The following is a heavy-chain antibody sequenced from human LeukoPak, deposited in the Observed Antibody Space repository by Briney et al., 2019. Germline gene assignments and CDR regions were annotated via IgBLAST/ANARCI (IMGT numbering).Heavy chain of an antibody. CDR2: INPYSGGT. J-gene: IGHJ4*02. D-gene: IGHD1-20*01. Sequence: EASVKVSCKASGYTFSNYYMHWVRQDPGQGLEWMGWINPYSGGTYYAQKFQGRVTMTRDTSISTAYMELSRLRSDDAAFYYCARGYVIGTTAAACYFDCWGQGTLVTVSS. CDR3: ARGYVIGTTAAACYFDC. V-gene: IGHV1-2*02. CDR1: GYTFSNYY.